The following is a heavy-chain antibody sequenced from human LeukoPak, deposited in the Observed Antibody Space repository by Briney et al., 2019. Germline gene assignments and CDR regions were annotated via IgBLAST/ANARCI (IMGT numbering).Heavy chain of an antibody. V-gene: IGHV3-11*04. CDR1: GFTFSDYY. CDR2: SSYSGSNI. CDR3: ARVPFTMGYYGSVTFYGFDS. D-gene: IGHD3-10*01. Sequence: GGSLRLSCAASGFTFSDYYMSWIRQAPGKGLEWVSYSSYSGSNICYADSVMGRFSISRDNAKNSLYLQMNSLRVEDTAVFYCARVPFTMGYYGSVTFYGFDSWGQGTLVTVSS. J-gene: IGHJ4*02.